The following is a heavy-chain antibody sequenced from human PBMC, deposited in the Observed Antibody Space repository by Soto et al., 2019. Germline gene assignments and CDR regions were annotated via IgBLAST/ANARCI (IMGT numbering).Heavy chain of an antibody. Sequence: GGSLRLSCAASGFTFSDYYISWIRQAPGKGLEWVSYISISSSYTNYADPVKGRFTISRDNAKNSLYLQMNSLRAEDTAVYYCARDLLQTPWGYYGMDVWGQGTTVPVSS. CDR1: GFTFSDYY. CDR3: ARDLLQTPWGYYGMDV. J-gene: IGHJ6*02. D-gene: IGHD3-16*01. CDR2: ISISSSYT. V-gene: IGHV3-11*06.